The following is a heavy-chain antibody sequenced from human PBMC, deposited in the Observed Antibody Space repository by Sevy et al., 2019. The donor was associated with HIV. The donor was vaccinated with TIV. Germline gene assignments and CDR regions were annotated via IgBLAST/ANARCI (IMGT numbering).Heavy chain of an antibody. D-gene: IGHD6-13*01. CDR1: GGSVSSGDYY. V-gene: IGHV4-61*08. J-gene: IGHJ4*02. CDR2: VSYIGSN. CDR3: ARDRIAAAGGHFDY. Sequence: SETLSLTCAVSGGSVSSGDYYWSWLRQPPGKGLEWIGYVSYIGSNNSSPSLKSRLTIAVDTSRNQFSLKMNSVTAADTAVYYCARDRIAAAGGHFDYWGQGILVTVSS.